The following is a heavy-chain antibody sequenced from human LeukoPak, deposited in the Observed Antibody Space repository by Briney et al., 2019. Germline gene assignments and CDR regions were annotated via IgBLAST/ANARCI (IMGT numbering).Heavy chain of an antibody. V-gene: IGHV3-23*01. Sequence: GGSLRLSCAASGFIFSSYAMSWVRQAPGKGLEWVSTISGSAGSTYYAASVKGRFTISRDNSKNTLYLQMNSLRAEDTAVHYCAKAGGGEPDYWGQGTLVTVSS. J-gene: IGHJ4*02. CDR1: GFIFSSYA. D-gene: IGHD1-14*01. CDR2: ISGSAGST. CDR3: AKAGGGEPDY.